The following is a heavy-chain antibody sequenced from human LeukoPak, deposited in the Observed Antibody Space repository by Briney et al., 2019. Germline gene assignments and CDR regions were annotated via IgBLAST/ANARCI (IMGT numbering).Heavy chain of an antibody. CDR1: GATFSSYT. V-gene: IGHV1-69*04. Sequence: SVKLSCKASGATFSSYTISWVRQAPGQGLEWMGRIIPILGIADYAQKFQGRVTITADKSTSTAYMELSSLRSEDTAVYYCARDRGDYGMDVWGQGTTVTVSS. J-gene: IGHJ6*02. CDR2: IIPILGIA. CDR3: ARDRGDYGMDV.